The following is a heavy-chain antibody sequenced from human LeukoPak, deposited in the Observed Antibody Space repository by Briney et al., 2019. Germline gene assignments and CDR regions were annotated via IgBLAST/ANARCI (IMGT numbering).Heavy chain of an antibody. D-gene: IGHD3-22*01. CDR2: INHSGST. Sequence: SETLSLTCAVYGGSFSGYYWSWIRQPPGKGLEWIGEINHSGSTNYNPSLKSRVTISVDTSKNQFSLKLSSVTAADTAVYYCARESDDSSGYYYQNYFDYWGQGTLVTVSS. CDR3: ARESDDSSGYYYQNYFDY. J-gene: IGHJ4*02. V-gene: IGHV4-34*01. CDR1: GGSFSGYY.